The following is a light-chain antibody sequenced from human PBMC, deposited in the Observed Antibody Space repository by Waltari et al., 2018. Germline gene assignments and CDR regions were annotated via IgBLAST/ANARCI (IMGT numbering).Light chain of an antibody. J-gene: IGLJ1*01. CDR3: SSYTSSSTYV. Sequence: QSALTQPASVSGSPGQSITISCTGTSSDVGGYNYVSWYQQYPGKVPKLMIYDVGNRPSGVSTRFSGSKSGNTASLTISGLQAGDEADYYCSSYTSSSTYVFGTGTQVTVL. CDR1: SSDVGGYNY. CDR2: DVG. V-gene: IGLV2-14*01.